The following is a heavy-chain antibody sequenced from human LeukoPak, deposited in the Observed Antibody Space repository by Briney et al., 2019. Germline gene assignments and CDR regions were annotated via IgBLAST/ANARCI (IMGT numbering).Heavy chain of an antibody. CDR2: INHSGST. D-gene: IGHD6-13*01. J-gene: IGHJ5*02. V-gene: IGHV4-34*01. CDR3: ARRSYSSSWLGIGRNSNWFDP. Sequence: SETLSLTCAVYGGSFSGYYWSWIRQPPGKGLEWIGEINHSGSTNYNPSLKSRVTISVDTSKNQFSLKLSSVTAADTAVYYCARRSYSSSWLGIGRNSNWFDPWGQGTLVTVSS. CDR1: GGSFSGYY.